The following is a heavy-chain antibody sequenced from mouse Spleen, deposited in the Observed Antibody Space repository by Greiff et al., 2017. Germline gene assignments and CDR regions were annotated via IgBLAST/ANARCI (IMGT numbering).Heavy chain of an antibody. Sequence: LQESGPELVKPGASVRISCKASGYTFTSYYIHWVKQRPGQGLEWIGWIYPGNVNTKYNEKFKGKATLTADKSSSTAYMQLSSLTSEDSAVYFCARSDWYWYFDVWGAGTTVTVSS. CDR3: ARSDWYWYFDV. J-gene: IGHJ1*01. CDR1: GYTFTSYY. CDR2: IYPGNVNT. D-gene: IGHD4-1*01. V-gene: IGHV1S56*01.